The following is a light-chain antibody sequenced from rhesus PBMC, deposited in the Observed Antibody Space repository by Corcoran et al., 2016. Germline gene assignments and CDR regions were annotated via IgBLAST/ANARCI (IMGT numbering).Light chain of an antibody. J-gene: IGKJ4*01. CDR3: QQRSTYPLT. CDR2: DAV. CDR1: QGISSY. V-gene: IGKV1-38*01. Sequence: DIQLTQSPSCLSAFVGDRVTITCRASQGISSYLAWYQQKPGKAPKVLIYDAVNLQGGVPSRCSGSGSGTDVPLTISRLQPEDFAVYYCQQRSTYPLTFGGGTKVELK.